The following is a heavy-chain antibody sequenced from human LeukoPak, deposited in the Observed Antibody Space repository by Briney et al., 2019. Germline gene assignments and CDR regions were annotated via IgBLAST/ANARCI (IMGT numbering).Heavy chain of an antibody. Sequence: GGSLRLSCAASGFTFSSYGMSWVRQAPGKGLEWVSAISGGGGSTYYADSVKGRFTISRDNSKNTLYLQMNSLRAEDTAVYYCAPLSVASSDFENWGQGTLVTVSS. CDR2: ISGGGGST. CDR1: GFTFSSYG. D-gene: IGHD6-19*01. CDR3: APLSVASSDFEN. V-gene: IGHV3-23*01. J-gene: IGHJ4*02.